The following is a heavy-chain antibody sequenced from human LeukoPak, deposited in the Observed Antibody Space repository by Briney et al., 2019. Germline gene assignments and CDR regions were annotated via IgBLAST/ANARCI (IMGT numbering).Heavy chain of an antibody. V-gene: IGHV3-7*01. D-gene: IGHD5-12*01. CDR2: IKHNGGEK. Sequence: PGGSLRLSCVASGFTFTDYFMSWVRQAPGKGLEWVASIKHNGGEKYYVDSVKGRFTISRDNAKNSPYLEMSSLRVEDTAVYYCARDRGWRTSGYYLYHFDYWGQGTLVTFAS. CDR3: ARDRGWRTSGYYLYHFDY. J-gene: IGHJ4*02. CDR1: GFTFTDYF.